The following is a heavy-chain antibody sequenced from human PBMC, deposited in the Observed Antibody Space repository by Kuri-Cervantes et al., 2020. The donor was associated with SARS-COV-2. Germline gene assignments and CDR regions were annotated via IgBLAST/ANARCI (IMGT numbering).Heavy chain of an antibody. CDR3: TTLIDY. J-gene: IGHJ4*02. CDR2: IRSKAYGGTT. CDR1: GFTFGDYA. Sequence: GGSLRLSCTASGFTFGDYAMSWVRQAPGKGLEWVAFIRSKAYGGTTEYAASVTGRFTITRDDSKSNAFLQMNSLKTEDTAVYYCTTLIDYWGQGALVTVSS. V-gene: IGHV3-49*04.